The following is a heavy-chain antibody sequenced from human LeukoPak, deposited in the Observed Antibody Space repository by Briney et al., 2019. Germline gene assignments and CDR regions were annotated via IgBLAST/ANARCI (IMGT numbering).Heavy chain of an antibody. CDR1: GGSISSYY. J-gene: IGHJ4*02. CDR3: ARDHYYGSSGYYYGYDY. V-gene: IGHV4-59*01. CDR2: IYYSGST. D-gene: IGHD3-22*01. Sequence: SETLSLTCTVSGGSISSYYWSWIRQPPGKGLEWIGYIYYSGSTNHNPSLKSRVTISVDTSKNQFSLKLSSVTAADTAVYYCARDHYYGSSGYYYGYDYWGQGTLVTVSS.